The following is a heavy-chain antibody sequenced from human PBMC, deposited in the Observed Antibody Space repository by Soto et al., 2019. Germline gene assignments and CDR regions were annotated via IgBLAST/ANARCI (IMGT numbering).Heavy chain of an antibody. CDR1: GGSFSGYY. J-gene: IGHJ6*02. D-gene: IGHD6-19*01. Sequence: PSETLSLTCAVYGGSFSGYYWSWIRQPPGKGLEWIGEINHSGSTNYNPSLKSRVTISVDTSKNQFSLKLSSVTAADTAVYYCAREGGGQWLDLFYYYYGMDVWGQGTTVTVSS. CDR2: INHSGST. CDR3: AREGGGQWLDLFYYYYGMDV. V-gene: IGHV4-34*01.